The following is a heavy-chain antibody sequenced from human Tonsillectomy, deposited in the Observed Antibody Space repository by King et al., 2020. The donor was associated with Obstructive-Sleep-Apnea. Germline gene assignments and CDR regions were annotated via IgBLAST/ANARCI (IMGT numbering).Heavy chain of an antibody. CDR2: IYPGDSDT. D-gene: IGHD5-18*01. CDR1: GYSFANYW. J-gene: IGHJ6*02. Sequence: VQLVESGAEVKKPGESLRISCKGSGYSFANYWIAWVRQMPGKGLEWMGIIYPGDSDTKYSPSFQGQITISADKSINTAYLQWSSLKASDTAMYFCATDSQNTGLVSIRYYYYGMDVWGQGTTVTVSS. CDR3: ATDSQNTGLVSIRYYYYGMDV. V-gene: IGHV5-51*01.